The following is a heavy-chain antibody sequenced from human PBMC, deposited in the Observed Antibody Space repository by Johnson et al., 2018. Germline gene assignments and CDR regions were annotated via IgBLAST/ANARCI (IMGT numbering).Heavy chain of an antibody. Sequence: EVQLVESGGGLVKPGGSLRLSCAASGFSFSNAWMNWVRPAPGKGLEWVGRIKSKTDGGTIDYAAPVKGRLTISREDSKNTLFLYMESLKTEDTAVYYCTTDITGRFAYNYCMAGWGKGTTVTVSS. V-gene: IGHV3-15*07. J-gene: IGHJ6*03. CDR3: TTDITGRFAYNYCMAG. CDR1: GFSFSNAW. CDR2: IKSKTDGGTI. D-gene: IGHD1-20*01.